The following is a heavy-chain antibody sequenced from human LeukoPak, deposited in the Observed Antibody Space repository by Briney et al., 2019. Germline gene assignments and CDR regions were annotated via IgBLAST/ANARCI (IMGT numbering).Heavy chain of an antibody. V-gene: IGHV3-15*01. Sequence: GGSLRLSCAASGFTFSSYSMNWVRQAPGKGLEWVGRIKSKTDGGTTDYAAPVKGRFTISRDDSKNTLYLQMNSLKTEDTAVYYCTTDFYDDYVWGSYRPRVDYWGQGTLVTVSS. J-gene: IGHJ4*02. D-gene: IGHD3-16*02. CDR2: IKSKTDGGTT. CDR3: TTDFYDDYVWGSYRPRVDY. CDR1: GFTFSSYS.